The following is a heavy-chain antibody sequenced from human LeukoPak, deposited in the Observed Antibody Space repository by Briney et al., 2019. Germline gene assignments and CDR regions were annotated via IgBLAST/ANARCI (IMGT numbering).Heavy chain of an antibody. J-gene: IGHJ4*02. CDR3: AKEEMRDGYNLDFDY. CDR2: ISGSGGST. CDR1: GFTFSSYA. D-gene: IGHD5-24*01. Sequence: GGSLRLSCAASGFTFSSYAMSWVRQAPGKGLEWVSAISGSGGSTYYADSVKGRFTISRDDSKNTLYLQMNSLRAEDTAVYYCAKEEMRDGYNLDFDYWGQGTLVTVSS. V-gene: IGHV3-23*01.